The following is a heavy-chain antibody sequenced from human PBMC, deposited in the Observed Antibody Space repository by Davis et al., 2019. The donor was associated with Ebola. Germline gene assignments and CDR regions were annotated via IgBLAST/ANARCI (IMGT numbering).Heavy chain of an antibody. J-gene: IGHJ4*02. CDR1: GYSFSNYW. CDR2: IFPGDSDT. D-gene: IGHD5-24*01. V-gene: IGHV5-51*01. Sequence: GESLKISCQASGYSFSNYWIAWVRQMPGKGLECMGIIFPGDSDTRYSPSFQGQVTISADKSISTAYLQWSSLKASDTAMYYCARGTDGYNPGGYFDSWGQGTLVTVSS. CDR3: ARGTDGYNPGGYFDS.